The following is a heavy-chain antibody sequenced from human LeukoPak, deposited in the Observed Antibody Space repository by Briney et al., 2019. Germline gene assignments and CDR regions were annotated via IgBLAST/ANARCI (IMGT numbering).Heavy chain of an antibody. Sequence: PGKSLRLSCAASGFTFNSYGMHWVRQAPGKGPEWVAVISYDGSSKYYIDSVKGRFTISRDNSKNTLFLQMNSLRAEDTAVYYCARGENSKTYPVSGYWGQGTLVTVSS. CDR2: ISYDGSSK. V-gene: IGHV3-30*03. CDR3: ARGENSKTYPVSGY. CDR1: GFTFNSYG. J-gene: IGHJ4*02. D-gene: IGHD2/OR15-2a*01.